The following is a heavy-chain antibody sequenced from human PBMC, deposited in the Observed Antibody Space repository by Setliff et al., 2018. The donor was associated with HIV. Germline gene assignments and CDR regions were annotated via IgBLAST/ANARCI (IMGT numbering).Heavy chain of an antibody. CDR1: GYTFTDYY. Sequence: GASVKVSCKTSGYTFTDYYIHWVRQAPGQGLQWMGWVNPNSGGTNSAQESQGRVTMTRDTSISTAYMELTWLKPDDTAVYYCARGTYDSDYWGQGTLVTVSS. J-gene: IGHJ4*02. V-gene: IGHV1-2*02. D-gene: IGHD3-22*01. CDR3: ARGTYDSDY. CDR2: VNPNSGGT.